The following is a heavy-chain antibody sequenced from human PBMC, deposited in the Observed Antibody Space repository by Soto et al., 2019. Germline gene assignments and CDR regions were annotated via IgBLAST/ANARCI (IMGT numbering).Heavy chain of an antibody. CDR1: GFTFRSYS. D-gene: IGHD2-15*01. CDR3: AREGWPILQTGMDV. V-gene: IGHV3-48*02. CDR2: ISSSNRTI. J-gene: IGHJ6*02. Sequence: EVQLVESGGGLKQPGGSLRLSSAASGFTFRSYSMNWVRQAPGKGLEWVSYISSSNRTINYADSVKGRCIISRDNAKNSLYLQMHSLRDEDTAVYYCAREGWPILQTGMDVWGQGTTVTVSS.